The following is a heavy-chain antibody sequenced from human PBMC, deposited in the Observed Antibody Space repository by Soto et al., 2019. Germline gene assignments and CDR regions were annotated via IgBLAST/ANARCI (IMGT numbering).Heavy chain of an antibody. V-gene: IGHV3-74*01. J-gene: IGHJ4*02. CDR1: GFTFNNHW. D-gene: IGHD3-22*01. CDR2: INGDGAIA. CDR3: ARERYDYYDSSGFDY. Sequence: EVQLVESGGGLVQPGASLRLSCAASGFTFNNHWMYWVRQAPGKGLVWVSRINGDGAIASNADSVKGRFTISRDNAKSTLYLQMNSLRAEDTAVYYCARERYDYYDSSGFDYWGQGTLVTVSS.